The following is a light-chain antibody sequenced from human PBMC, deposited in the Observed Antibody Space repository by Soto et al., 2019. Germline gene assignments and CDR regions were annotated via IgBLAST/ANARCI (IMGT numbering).Light chain of an antibody. CDR1: SSDVGGYNY. V-gene: IGLV2-14*01. CDR3: SSYTSSSTLV. J-gene: IGLJ1*01. CDR2: EVS. Sequence: QSALTQPASVSGSPGQSITISCTGTSSDVGGYNYVSWYQQHPGKAPKLMIYEVSTRPSGVSKRFSGSKSGNTASLTISGLQAEDEADYYCSSYTSSSTLVFGTGTKLTVL.